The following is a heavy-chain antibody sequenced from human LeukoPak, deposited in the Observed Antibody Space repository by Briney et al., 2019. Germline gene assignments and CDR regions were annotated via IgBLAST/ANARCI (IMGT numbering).Heavy chain of an antibody. V-gene: IGHV4-30-2*01. D-gene: IGHD3-3*01. CDR3: AREYYDFWSGYYIDY. Sequence: SETLSHTCAVSGGSISSGGYSWSWIRQPPGKGLEWIGYIYHSGSTYYNPSLKSRVTISVDRSKNQFSLKLSSVTAADTAVYYCAREYYDFWSGYYIDYWGQGTLVTVSS. CDR2: IYHSGST. CDR1: GGSISSGGYS. J-gene: IGHJ4*02.